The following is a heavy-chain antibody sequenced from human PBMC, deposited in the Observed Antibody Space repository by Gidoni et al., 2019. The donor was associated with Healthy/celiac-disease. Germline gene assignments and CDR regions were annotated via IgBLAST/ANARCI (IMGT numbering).Heavy chain of an antibody. V-gene: IGHV3-53*01. D-gene: IGHD2-15*01. Sequence: EVQLVESGGGFIQPGGSMRLSCAASGFPVRSNYMSWVRQAPGKGLEWVSVIYSGGSTYYADSVKGRFTISRDKSKNTLYLQMNSLRAEDTAVYYCAREADCSGGSCFPWFFDYWGQGTLVTVSS. CDR1: GFPVRSNY. J-gene: IGHJ4*02. CDR3: AREADCSGGSCFPWFFDY. CDR2: IYSGGST.